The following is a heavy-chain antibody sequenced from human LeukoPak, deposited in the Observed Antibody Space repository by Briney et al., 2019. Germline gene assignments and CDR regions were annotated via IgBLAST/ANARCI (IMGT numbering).Heavy chain of an antibody. CDR1: GFTFSSYG. J-gene: IGHJ4*02. V-gene: IGHV3-33*01. CDR3: ARWYSGYDNPIDY. Sequence: QTGGSLRLSCVASGFTFSSYGMHWVRQAPGKGLEWVAVIWYDGSNKYYADSVKGRFTISRDNSKNTLYLQMNSLRAEDTAVYYCARWYSGYDNPIDYWGQGTLVTVSS. CDR2: IWYDGSNK. D-gene: IGHD5-12*01.